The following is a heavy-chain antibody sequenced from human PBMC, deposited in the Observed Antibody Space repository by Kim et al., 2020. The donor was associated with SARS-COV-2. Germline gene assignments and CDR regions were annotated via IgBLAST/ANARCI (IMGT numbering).Heavy chain of an antibody. J-gene: IGHJ4*02. D-gene: IGHD3-22*01. Sequence: YSPALKGRVTISVDTSKNEFSLNLTSVTAADTAVYYCARHPYYYDNFFDSWGQGTLVTVSS. CDR3: ARHPYYYDNFFDS. V-gene: IGHV4-59*08.